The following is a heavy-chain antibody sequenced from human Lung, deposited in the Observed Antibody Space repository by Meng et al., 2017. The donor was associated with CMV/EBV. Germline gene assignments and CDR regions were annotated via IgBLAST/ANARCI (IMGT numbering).Heavy chain of an antibody. J-gene: IGHJ6*02. V-gene: IGHV3-21*01. CDR3: VRDLRDGAWDQLPLYGMDV. CDR1: GFKFSDYS. D-gene: IGHD1-26*01. Sequence: GEXXKISCVGFGFKFSDYSMNWVRQAPGKGLEWVASISSGSENIHYADSVKGRFAISRDNFKSSMSVQMDSLRVEETAVYYCVRDLRDGAWDQLPLYGMDVWGQGTXVTVSS. CDR2: ISSGSENI.